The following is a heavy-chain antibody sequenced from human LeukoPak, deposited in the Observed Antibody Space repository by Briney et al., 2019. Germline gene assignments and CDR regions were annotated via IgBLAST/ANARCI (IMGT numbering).Heavy chain of an antibody. CDR1: GFTLSSYE. Sequence: GGSLRLSCAPAGFTLSSYEMNWVRQPPGRGLGWVSYISSSGSTIYYADSVKGRFTISRDNAKNSLYLQMNSLRGEETAVYYCAREYCSSTSCYPMDYWGEGSLVTVSS. V-gene: IGHV3-48*03. D-gene: IGHD2-2*01. J-gene: IGHJ4*02. CDR3: AREYCSSTSCYPMDY. CDR2: ISSSGSTI.